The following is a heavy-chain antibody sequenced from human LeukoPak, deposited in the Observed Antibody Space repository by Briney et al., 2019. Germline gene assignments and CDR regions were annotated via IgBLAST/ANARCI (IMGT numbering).Heavy chain of an antibody. CDR1: GGSISSGGYY. D-gene: IGHD3-3*01. CDR3: ARGFNFDY. CDR2: IYTSGST. V-gene: IGHV4-61*02. J-gene: IGHJ4*02. Sequence: SETLSLTCTVSGGSISSGGYYWSWIRQPAGKGLEWIGRIYTSGSTNYNPSLKSRVTMSVDTSKNQFSLKLSSVTAADTAVYYCARGFNFDYWGQGTLVTVSS.